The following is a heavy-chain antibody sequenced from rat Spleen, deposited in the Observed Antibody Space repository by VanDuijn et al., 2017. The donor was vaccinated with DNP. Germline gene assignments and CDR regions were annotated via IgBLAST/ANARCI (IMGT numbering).Heavy chain of an antibody. CDR3: ARSDSYGFPY. D-gene: IGHD1-2*01. CDR2: ITNSGGST. Sequence: EVQLVESDGGLVQPGRSLKLSCAASGFTFSNYGMAWVRQAPTKGLEWVASITNSGGSTYYRDSVRGRFTISRDNTKSTLYLQMDSLRSEDTATYYCARSDSYGFPYWGQGTLVTVSS. J-gene: IGHJ3*01. V-gene: IGHV5S13*01. CDR1: GFTFSNYG.